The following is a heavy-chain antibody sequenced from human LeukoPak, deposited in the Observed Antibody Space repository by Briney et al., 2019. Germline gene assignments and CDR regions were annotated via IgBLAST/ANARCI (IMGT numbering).Heavy chain of an antibody. V-gene: IGHV3-21*01. Sequence: GGSLILLCAPSGFTFSSYSMKWVRQAPGKGLECVSSLSSGSSYIYYADSVKGRFTISRDNAKNSLYLQMNSLRAEDTDVYYCARGTYMDVWGKGTTVTVSS. CDR2: LSSGSSYI. CDR3: ARGTYMDV. J-gene: IGHJ6*03. CDR1: GFTFSSYS.